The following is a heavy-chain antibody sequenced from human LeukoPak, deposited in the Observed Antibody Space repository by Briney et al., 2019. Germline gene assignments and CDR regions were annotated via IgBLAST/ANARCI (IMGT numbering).Heavy chain of an antibody. CDR3: ARRVGSGWPVQH. CDR1: GYTFSSYD. CDR2: MNPNSGNT. D-gene: IGHD6-19*01. J-gene: IGHJ1*01. V-gene: IGHV1-8*01. Sequence: GASVKDSCKASGYTFSSYDINWVRQATGQGLEWMGWMNPNSGNTGYAQKFQGRLNMTRNTSISTAYMELSSLRSGDTAVYYCARRVGSGWPVQHWGQGTLVTVSS.